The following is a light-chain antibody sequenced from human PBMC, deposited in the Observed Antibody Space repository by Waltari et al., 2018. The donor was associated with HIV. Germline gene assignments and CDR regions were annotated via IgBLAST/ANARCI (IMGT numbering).Light chain of an antibody. V-gene: IGLV2-23*02. J-gene: IGLJ1*01. Sequence: QSALTQPASVSGSPGKSFTISCTGTSSNVGSDYIVSWYQPHPGESPRLIIFEVTKRPSGVSNRFSGSKSGNTASLTISGRQAEDEADYYCCSCPRSGIRYVFGTGTKVTVL. CDR1: SSNVGSDYI. CDR2: EVT. CDR3: CSCPRSGIRYV.